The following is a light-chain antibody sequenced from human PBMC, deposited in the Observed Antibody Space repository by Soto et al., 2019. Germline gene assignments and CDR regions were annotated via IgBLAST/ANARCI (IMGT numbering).Light chain of an antibody. J-gene: IGLJ3*02. CDR3: QVWDSNSDHVV. V-gene: IGLV3-21*02. CDR2: DDR. Sequence: SYELTQPPSVSVAPGQTARITCGGNNIGSKSVHWYQQKPGQAPVLVIYDDRDRPSGIPERFSGSNSGNTATLTISRVEAGDEAGYYCQVWDSNSDHVVFGGGTKLTVL. CDR1: NIGSKS.